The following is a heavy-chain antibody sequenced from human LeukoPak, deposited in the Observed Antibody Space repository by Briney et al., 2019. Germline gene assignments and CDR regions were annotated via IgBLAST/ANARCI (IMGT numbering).Heavy chain of an antibody. Sequence: GGSLRLSCAASGLTISSYSMNWVRQAPGKGLQWVSYISSSSSTIYYADSVKGRFTISRDNAKNSLYLQMNSLRAEDTAVYYCARGFAGVVIISAGPPDYWGQGTLVTVSS. CDR1: GLTISSYS. V-gene: IGHV3-48*01. CDR3: ARGFAGVVIISAGPPDY. J-gene: IGHJ4*02. D-gene: IGHD3-3*01. CDR2: ISSSSSTI.